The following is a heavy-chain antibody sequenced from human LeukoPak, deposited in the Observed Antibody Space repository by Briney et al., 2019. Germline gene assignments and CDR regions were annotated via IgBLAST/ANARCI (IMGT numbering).Heavy chain of an antibody. J-gene: IGHJ4*02. V-gene: IGHV1-2*02. CDR3: ARDHYSSGWPFDY. D-gene: IGHD6-19*01. CDR1: GYTFTGYY. CDR2: INPNSGGT. Sequence: VSVKVSCKAPGYTFTGYYMHWVRQAPGQGLEWMGWINPNSGGTNYAQKFQGRVTMTRDTSISTVYMDLRRLRSDDTAKYYCARDHYSSGWPFDYWGQGTLLTVSS.